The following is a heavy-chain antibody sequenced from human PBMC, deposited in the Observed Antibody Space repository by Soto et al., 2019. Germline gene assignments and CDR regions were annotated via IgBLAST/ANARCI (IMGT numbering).Heavy chain of an antibody. CDR2: ISRDGGTK. Sequence: QVQLVESGGGVVQPGRSLRLSCAVSGFTVSSYGMHWVRQAPGKGLEWVAVISRDGGTKFYADSVKGRFTISKDNSRNKLFLEMNSLRGDDMAVYYCTGGGASGYWGQGTLVTVSS. J-gene: IGHJ4*02. CDR1: GFTVSSYG. V-gene: IGHV3-30*03. CDR3: TGGGASGY. D-gene: IGHD2-8*02.